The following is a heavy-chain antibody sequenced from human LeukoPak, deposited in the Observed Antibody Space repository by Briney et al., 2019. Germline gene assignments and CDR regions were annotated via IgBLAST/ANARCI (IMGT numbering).Heavy chain of an antibody. V-gene: IGHV3-30*18. CDR2: ISYDGSNK. D-gene: IGHD1-26*01. CDR3: AKRGDSGSYLDY. Sequence: GGSLRLSCAASGFTFSSYGMHWVRQAPGKGLEWVAVISYDGSNKYYTDSVKGRFTISRDNSKNTLYLQMNSLRAEDTAVYYCAKRGDSGSYLDYWGQGTLVTVSS. CDR1: GFTFSSYG. J-gene: IGHJ4*02.